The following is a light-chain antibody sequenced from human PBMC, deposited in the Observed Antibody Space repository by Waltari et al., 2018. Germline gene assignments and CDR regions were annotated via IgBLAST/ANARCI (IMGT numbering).Light chain of an antibody. V-gene: IGKV3-20*01. CDR2: GAS. Sequence: IVLPQSPGTLSLSPGEKATLSCRASQSVSSSYLAWYQQKPGQAPRLLIYGASSRATGIPDRFSGSGSGTDFTLTISRLEPEDFAVYYCQQYGSSLRGTFGQGTKLEIK. CDR3: QQYGSSLRGT. CDR1: QSVSSSY. J-gene: IGKJ2*01.